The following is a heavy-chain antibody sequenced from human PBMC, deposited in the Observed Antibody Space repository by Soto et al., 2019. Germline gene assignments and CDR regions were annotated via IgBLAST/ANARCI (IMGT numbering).Heavy chain of an antibody. CDR1: GFTFSGSA. Sequence: PGGSLRLSCAASGFTFSGSAMHWVRQASGKGLEWVGRIRSKANSYATAYAASVKGRFTISRDDSKNTAYLQMNSLKTEDTAVYYCTGDYGEYVNYYYGMDVWGQGTTVTVSS. CDR2: IRSKANSYAT. V-gene: IGHV3-73*01. CDR3: TGDYGEYVNYYYGMDV. D-gene: IGHD4-17*01. J-gene: IGHJ6*02.